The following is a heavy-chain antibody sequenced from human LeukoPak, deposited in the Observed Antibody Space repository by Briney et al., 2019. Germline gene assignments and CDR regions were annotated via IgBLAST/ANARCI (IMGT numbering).Heavy chain of an antibody. Sequence: ASVKVSCKASGYTFTGYYMHWVRQAPGQGLEWMGRINPNSGGTNYAQKFQGRVTMTRHTSIRTAYMELSRLRSDATAVYYCARDIGYCSSTSCYVAGDYWGQGTLVTVSS. D-gene: IGHD2-2*01. V-gene: IGHV1-2*06. CDR3: ARDIGYCSSTSCYVAGDY. CDR1: GYTFTGYY. J-gene: IGHJ4*02. CDR2: INPNSGGT.